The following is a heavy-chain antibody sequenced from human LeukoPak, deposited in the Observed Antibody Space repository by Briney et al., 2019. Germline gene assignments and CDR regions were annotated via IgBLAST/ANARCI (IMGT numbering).Heavy chain of an antibody. CDR1: GITFSSYG. CDR2: ISGSGDKT. D-gene: IGHD3-10*01. CDR3: AKDQGGSGSYSVTSMDV. V-gene: IGHV3-23*01. Sequence: GGSLRLSCAVSGITFSSYGMTWVRQAPGKGLEWVSDISGSGDKTYYADSVKGRFTISRDNSKNTLYLQMNSLRAEDTAVYYCAKDQGGSGSYSVTSMDVWGQGTTVTVSS. J-gene: IGHJ6*02.